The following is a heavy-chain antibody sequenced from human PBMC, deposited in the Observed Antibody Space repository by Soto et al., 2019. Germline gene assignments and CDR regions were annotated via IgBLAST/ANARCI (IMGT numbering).Heavy chain of an antibody. CDR1: GYTFTSYG. J-gene: IGHJ4*02. V-gene: IGHV1-18*01. Sequence: QVQLVQSGAEVKKPGASVKVSCKASGYTFTSYGISWVRQAPGQGLEWMGWISAYNGNTNYAQKLPGRVTMTTDTSTRTAYMELRSLRSDDTAVYYCARGVEGYSSSWYEGFDYWGQGTLVTVSS. D-gene: IGHD6-13*01. CDR2: ISAYNGNT. CDR3: ARGVEGYSSSWYEGFDY.